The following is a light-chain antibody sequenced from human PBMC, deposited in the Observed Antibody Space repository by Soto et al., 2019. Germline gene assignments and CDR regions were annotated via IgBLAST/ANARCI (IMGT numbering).Light chain of an antibody. V-gene: IGKV1-12*01. Sequence: DIQMTQSPSSVSASVGDRVTITCRASQGITSWLAWYQQKPGKAPKLLIYRASNLQSGVPSRFSGSGSGTDFPLTISGLQPADFETYYCKQTTPSPLTFGGGTKVEIK. CDR2: RAS. CDR1: QGITSW. J-gene: IGKJ4*01. CDR3: KQTTPSPLT.